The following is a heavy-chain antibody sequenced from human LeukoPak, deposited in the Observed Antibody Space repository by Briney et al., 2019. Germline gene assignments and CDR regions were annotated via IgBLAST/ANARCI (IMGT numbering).Heavy chain of an antibody. D-gene: IGHD3-22*01. J-gene: IGHJ3*02. CDR1: GYSISSGYY. V-gene: IGHV4-38-2*02. CDR3: ARKYYYDSSGYYAFDI. CDR2: IYHSGST. Sequence: PSETLSLTCTVSGYSISSGYYWGWIRQPPGKGLEWIGSIYHSGSTYYNPSLKSRVTISVDTSKNQFSLKLSSVTAADTAVYYCARKYYYDSSGYYAFDIWGQGTMVTVSS.